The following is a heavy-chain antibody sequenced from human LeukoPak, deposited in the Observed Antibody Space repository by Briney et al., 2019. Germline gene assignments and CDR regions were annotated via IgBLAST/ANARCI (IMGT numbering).Heavy chain of an antibody. D-gene: IGHD3-3*01. CDR3: ARVRGSGYGYYYGMDV. J-gene: IGHJ6*02. V-gene: IGHV3-21*01. CDR2: ISSSSSYI. CDR1: GFTFSSYS. Sequence: PGGSLRLSCAASGFTFSSYSMNWVRQAPGKGLEWVSSISSSSSYIYYADSVKGRFTISRDNAKNSLYLQMNSLRAEDTAVYYCARVRGSGYGYYYGMDVWGQGTTVTVSS.